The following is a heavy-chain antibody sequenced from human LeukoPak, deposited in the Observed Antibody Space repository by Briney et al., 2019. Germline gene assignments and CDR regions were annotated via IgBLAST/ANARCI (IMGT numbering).Heavy chain of an antibody. J-gene: IGHJ5*02. D-gene: IGHD1-26*01. CDR2: IWYDGSNE. CDR1: GFTSNTYG. Sequence: GGSLRLSCAASGFTSNTYGMHWVRQAPGKGLEWVAIIWYDGSNENYADSVKGRFTISRDNSKNTLYLQMNSLRAEDTAMYYCVRGSPLGATTNWLDPWGQGTLVTVSS. V-gene: IGHV3-33*01. CDR3: VRGSPLGATTNWLDP.